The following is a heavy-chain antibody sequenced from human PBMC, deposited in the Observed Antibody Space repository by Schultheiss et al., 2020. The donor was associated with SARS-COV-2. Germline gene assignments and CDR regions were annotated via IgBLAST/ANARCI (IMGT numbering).Heavy chain of an antibody. CDR1: GGSISSGGYS. CDR2: IYHSGST. D-gene: IGHD1-1*01. CDR3: ARPRINSGGYYYYYMDV. V-gene: IGHV4-30-2*01. Sequence: SETLSLTCAVSGGSISSGGYSWSWIRQPPGKGLEWIGYIYHSGSTYYNPSLKSRVTISVDRSKNQFSLKLSSVTAADTAVYYCARPRINSGGYYYYYMDVWGKGTTVTVSS. J-gene: IGHJ6*03.